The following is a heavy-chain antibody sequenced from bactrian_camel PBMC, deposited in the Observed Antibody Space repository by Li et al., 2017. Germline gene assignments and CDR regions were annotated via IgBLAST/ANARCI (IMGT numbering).Heavy chain of an antibody. CDR2: IDADGSV. J-gene: IGHJ4*01. D-gene: IGHD5*01. CDR1: ENSISGYC. V-gene: IGHV3S53*01. CDR3: AAVPTGDTFCTAGVSGYTS. Sequence: VQLVESGGGSVQTGGSLRLSCTAPENSISGYCMGWFRKFGRQDREGVAAIDADGSVSYADVVKGRFTISRDNAKNIMYLQMNSLQPVDTAKYTCAAVPTGDTFCTAGVSGYTSWGQGTQVTVS.